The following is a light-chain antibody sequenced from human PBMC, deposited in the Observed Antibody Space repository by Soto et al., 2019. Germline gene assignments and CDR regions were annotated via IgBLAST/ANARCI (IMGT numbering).Light chain of an antibody. V-gene: IGKV3-20*01. CDR2: GAS. CDR1: QSISNRY. Sequence: EIVLTQSPGTLSLSPGEAATLSCRASQSISNRYLAWYQQKPGQAPRLLIYGASSRATGIPDRFSGSGSGTDFTLTIGRLEPEDSAVYYCQQYGSTFGQGTRLEIK. CDR3: QQYGST. J-gene: IGKJ5*01.